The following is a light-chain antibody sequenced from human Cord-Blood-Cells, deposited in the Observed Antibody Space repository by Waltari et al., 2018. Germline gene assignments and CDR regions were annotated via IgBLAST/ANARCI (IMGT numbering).Light chain of an antibody. CDR2: DAS. Sequence: EIVLTQSPCTLSASVGERATIPCRASQSVSSSYLAWYQQKPGQAPRLLIYDASSRATGIPDRFSGSGSGTEFTLTISRLEPEDFAVYYCQQYGSSPLTFGGGTKVEIK. CDR1: QSVSSSY. J-gene: IGKJ4*01. V-gene: IGKV3-20*01. CDR3: QQYGSSPLT.